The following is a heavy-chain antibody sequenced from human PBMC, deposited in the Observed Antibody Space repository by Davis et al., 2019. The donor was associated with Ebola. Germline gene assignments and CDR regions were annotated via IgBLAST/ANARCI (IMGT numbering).Heavy chain of an antibody. CDR1: GFTFSSYA. Sequence: PGGSLRLSCAASGFTFSSYAMSWVRQAPGKGLEWVSSISSSSSYIYYADSVKGRFTISRDNAKNLLSLQMNSLRAEDTAVYYCARAVGIAVARSPLDYWGQGTLVTVSS. J-gene: IGHJ4*02. CDR3: ARAVGIAVARSPLDY. D-gene: IGHD6-19*01. V-gene: IGHV3-21*04. CDR2: ISSSSSYI.